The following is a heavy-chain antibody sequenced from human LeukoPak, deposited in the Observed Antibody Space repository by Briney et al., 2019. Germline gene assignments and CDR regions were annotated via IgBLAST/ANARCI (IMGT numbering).Heavy chain of an antibody. D-gene: IGHD4-17*01. J-gene: IGHJ4*02. CDR1: GYTFTSYA. Sequence: ASVKVSCKASGYTFTSYAMNWVRQAPGQGLEWMGWINTNTGNPTYAQGFTRRFVFSLDTSVTTAYLQISSLKADDTAVYYCARDSETTMTTMFDYWGQGTLVTVSS. CDR2: INTNTGNP. V-gene: IGHV7-4-1*02. CDR3: ARDSETTMTTMFDY.